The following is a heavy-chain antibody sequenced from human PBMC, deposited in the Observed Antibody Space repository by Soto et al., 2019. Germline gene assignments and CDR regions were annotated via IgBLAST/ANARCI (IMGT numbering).Heavy chain of an antibody. CDR1: GYTFTSYD. V-gene: IGHV1-8*01. CDR3: ARFAGSPDY. Sequence: ASVKVSCKASGYTFTSYDINWVRQATGQGLEWMGWLNPKSGMTGYAQKFQGRVTMTRNTSISTVYMELSSLRSEDTAVYYCARFAGSPDYWGQGTLVTVSS. J-gene: IGHJ4*02. CDR2: LNPKSGMT. D-gene: IGHD1-26*01.